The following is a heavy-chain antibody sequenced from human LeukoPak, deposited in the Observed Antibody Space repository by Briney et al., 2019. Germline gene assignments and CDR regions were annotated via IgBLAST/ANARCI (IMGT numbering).Heavy chain of an antibody. D-gene: IGHD3-10*01. CDR3: ARLVRGFTSLP. J-gene: IGHJ5*02. CDR2: IKQDGSEK. CDR1: GFTFSSYW. V-gene: IGHV3-7*01. Sequence: SGGSLRLSCAASGFTFSSYWMSWVRQAPGKGLEWVANIKQDGSEKYYVDSVKGRFTISRDNAKNSLYLQMNNLRVEDTAVYYCARLVRGFTSLPWGQGTLVTVSS.